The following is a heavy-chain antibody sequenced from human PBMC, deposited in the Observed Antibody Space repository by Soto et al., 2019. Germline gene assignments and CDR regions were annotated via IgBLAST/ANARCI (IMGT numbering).Heavy chain of an antibody. J-gene: IGHJ5*02. CDR2: INPNSGDT. CDR3: ARGPVWHQQLVGRAVWFDP. D-gene: IGHD6-13*01. Sequence: GASVKVSCKASGYTFTGYYMHWVRQAPGQGLEWMGWINPNSGDTNYAQKFQGWVTMTRNTSISTAYMELSRLRSEDTAVYYCARGPVWHQQLVGRAVWFDPWGQGTLVTVSS. CDR1: GYTFTGYY. V-gene: IGHV1-2*04.